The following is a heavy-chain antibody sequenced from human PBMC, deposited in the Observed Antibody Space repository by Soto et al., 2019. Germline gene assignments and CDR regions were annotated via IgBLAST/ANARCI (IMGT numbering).Heavy chain of an antibody. Sequence: QVQLQQWGAGLLKPSETLSLTCAVYGGFVSSGTYYWSWIRQPPGKGLEWSGEMSHSGGTHFNPSLKSRLTISVDTSKNQFSLKMSSVTAADTALYYCARVERGTATTVVDAFDIWGPGTMVTVSS. J-gene: IGHJ3*02. CDR1: GGFVSSGTYY. CDR2: MSHSGGT. V-gene: IGHV4-34*01. CDR3: ARVERGTATTVVDAFDI. D-gene: IGHD1-1*01.